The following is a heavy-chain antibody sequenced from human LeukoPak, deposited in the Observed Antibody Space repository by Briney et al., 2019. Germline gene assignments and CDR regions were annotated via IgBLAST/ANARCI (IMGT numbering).Heavy chain of an antibody. Sequence: PGRSLRLSCAASGFTFDDYAMHWVRQAPGKGLEWVSGISWNSGSIGYADSVKGRFTISRDNAKNSLYLQMNSLRAEDTALYYCAKDTVPLIAAAGTPNAFDIWGQGTMVTVSS. J-gene: IGHJ3*02. V-gene: IGHV3-9*01. CDR3: AKDTVPLIAAAGTPNAFDI. CDR1: GFTFDDYA. D-gene: IGHD6-13*01. CDR2: ISWNSGSI.